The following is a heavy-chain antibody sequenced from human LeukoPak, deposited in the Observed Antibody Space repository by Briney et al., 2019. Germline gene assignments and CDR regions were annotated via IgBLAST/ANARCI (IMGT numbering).Heavy chain of an antibody. Sequence: GGSLRLSCAASGFTFSSYGMSWVRQAPGKGLEWVSAISGSGGSTYYADSVKGRFTISRDNSKNTLYLRMNSLRAEDTAVYYCAKVDGYSSSWYLYPGPYYFDYWGQGTLVTVSS. V-gene: IGHV3-23*01. CDR1: GFTFSSYG. J-gene: IGHJ4*02. CDR3: AKVDGYSSSWYLYPGPYYFDY. D-gene: IGHD6-13*01. CDR2: ISGSGGST.